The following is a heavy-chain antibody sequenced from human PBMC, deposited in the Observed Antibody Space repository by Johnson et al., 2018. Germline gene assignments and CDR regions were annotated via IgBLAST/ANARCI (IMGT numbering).Heavy chain of an antibody. CDR2: ISWNSGSI. Sequence: VQSGRSLRLSCAASGFTFDDYAMHWVRQAPGKGLEWVSGISWNSGSIGYADSVKGRSTISRDNAKNSLYLQMNRLRPEDTALYYCAKDRGVIIEATGHRDVWGKGTTVTVSS. D-gene: IGHD6-13*01. CDR3: AKDRGVIIEATGHRDV. J-gene: IGHJ6*03. CDR1: GFTFDDYA. V-gene: IGHV3-9*01.